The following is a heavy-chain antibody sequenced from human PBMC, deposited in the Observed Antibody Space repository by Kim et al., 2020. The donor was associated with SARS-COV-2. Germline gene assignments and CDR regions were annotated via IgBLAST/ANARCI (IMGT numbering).Heavy chain of an antibody. Sequence: SETLSLTCTVSGGSISSSSYYWGWIRQPPGKGLEWIGSIYYSGSTYYNPSLKSRVTISVDTSKNQFSLKLSSVTAADTAVYYCARHAPRAIAIVVAHYYYSGMDVWGQGTTVTVSS. CDR2: IYYSGST. V-gene: IGHV4-39*01. CDR3: ARHAPRAIAIVVAHYYYSGMDV. D-gene: IGHD3-22*01. CDR1: GGSISSSSYY. J-gene: IGHJ6*02.